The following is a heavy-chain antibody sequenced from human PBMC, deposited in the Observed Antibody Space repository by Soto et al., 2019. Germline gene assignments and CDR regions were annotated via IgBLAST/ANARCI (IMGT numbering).Heavy chain of an antibody. CDR2: IIPIFGTA. J-gene: IGHJ3*02. CDR1: GGTFSSYA. Sequence: QVQLVQSGAEVKKPGSSVKVSCKASGGTFSSYAISWVRQAPGQGLEWMGGIIPIFGTANYAQKFQGRVTITADESTSTAYMELSSLRSEDTAVYYCASWEAAVRRSHELYYYDSSEDAFDIWGQGTMVTVSS. V-gene: IGHV1-69*01. CDR3: ASWEAAVRRSHELYYYDSSEDAFDI. D-gene: IGHD3-22*01.